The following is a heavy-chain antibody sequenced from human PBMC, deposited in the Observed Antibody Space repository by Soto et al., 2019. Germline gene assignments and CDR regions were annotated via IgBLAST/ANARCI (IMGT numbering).Heavy chain of an antibody. V-gene: IGHV1-3*01. CDR2: INAGNGYT. D-gene: IGHD2-21*01. J-gene: IGHJ5*02. CDR1: GYTFISYA. Sequence: QVQLVQSGAEVKKPGASVTVSCKASGYTFISYALHWVRQAPGQRLEWIGKINAGNGYTKYSQEFQGRVTITRDTSARTAYMDLSSPRSEDTAIYYCARSEINYSRFDLWGQGTLVTVSS. CDR3: ARSEINYSRFDL.